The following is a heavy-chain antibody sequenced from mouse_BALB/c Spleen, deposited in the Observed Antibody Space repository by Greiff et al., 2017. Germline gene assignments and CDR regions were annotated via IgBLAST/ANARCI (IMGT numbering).Heavy chain of an antibody. J-gene: IGHJ1*01. D-gene: IGHD2-1*01. Sequence: VQLQQSGAELVKPGASVKLSCTASGFNIKDTYMHWVKQRPEQGLEWIGRIDPANGNTKYDPKFQGKATITADTSSNTAYLQLSSLTSEDTAVYYCAIYYGNYVGFDVWGAGTTVTVSS. CDR3: AIYYGNYVGFDV. V-gene: IGHV14-3*02. CDR2: IDPANGNT. CDR1: GFNIKDTY.